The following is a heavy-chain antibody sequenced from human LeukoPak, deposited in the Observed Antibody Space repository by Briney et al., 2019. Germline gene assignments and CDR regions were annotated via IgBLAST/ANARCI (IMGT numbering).Heavy chain of an antibody. CDR1: GFIVSSNY. CDR2: IYSGSST. J-gene: IGHJ4*02. Sequence: PGGSLRLSCAASGFIVSSNYMSWVRQAAGKGLEWVSFIYSGSSTYYAGSVKGRFTISRDNSKNTLYLQMNSLRAEDTAVYYCARDYATSIAETLEDWGQGTLVTVSS. D-gene: IGHD6-6*01. V-gene: IGHV3-53*01. CDR3: ARDYATSIAETLED.